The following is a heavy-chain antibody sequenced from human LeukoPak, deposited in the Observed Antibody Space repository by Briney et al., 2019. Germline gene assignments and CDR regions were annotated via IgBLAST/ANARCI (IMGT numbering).Heavy chain of an antibody. V-gene: IGHV3-33*01. D-gene: IGHD2-15*01. Sequence: GGSLRLSCGASGFTFSSYGMHWVRQAPGKGLEWVAVIWYDGSNKNYADSVKGRFAISGDNSKNTLYLQMNSLRAEDTAVYYCAREGWPTRYYFDHWGQGTLVTVSS. CDR3: AREGWPTRYYFDH. CDR1: GFTFSSYG. J-gene: IGHJ4*02. CDR2: IWYDGSNK.